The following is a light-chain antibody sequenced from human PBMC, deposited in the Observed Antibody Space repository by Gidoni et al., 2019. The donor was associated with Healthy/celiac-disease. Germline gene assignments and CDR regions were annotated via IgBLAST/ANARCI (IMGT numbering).Light chain of an antibody. CDR1: QGISSY. Sequence: AIRMTQSPSSLSASTGDRVTITCRASQGISSYLAWYQQKPGKAPKLLIYAASTLQSGVPSRFSGSGSGTDFTLTISSLQSEDFATYYCQQYYSYPRTFGQGTKVEIK. CDR2: AAS. V-gene: IGKV1-8*01. J-gene: IGKJ1*01. CDR3: QQYYSYPRT.